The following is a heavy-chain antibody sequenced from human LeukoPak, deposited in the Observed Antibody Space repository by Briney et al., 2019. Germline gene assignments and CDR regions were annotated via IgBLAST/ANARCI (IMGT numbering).Heavy chain of an antibody. J-gene: IGHJ4*02. CDR3: ATIPLRGYFDY. CDR1: GFTFSSYG. CDR2: ISYDGSNK. D-gene: IGHD3-10*01. Sequence: GGSLRLSCAASGFTFSSYGMHWVRQAPGKGLEWVAVISYDGSNKYYADSVKGRFTISRDNSKNTLYLQMNSLRAEDTAVYYCATIPLRGYFDYWGQGTLVTVSS. V-gene: IGHV3-30*03.